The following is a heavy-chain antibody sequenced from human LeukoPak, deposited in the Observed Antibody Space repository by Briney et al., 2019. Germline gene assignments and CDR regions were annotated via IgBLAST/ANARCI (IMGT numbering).Heavy chain of an antibody. D-gene: IGHD3-22*01. V-gene: IGHV5-51*01. J-gene: IGHJ4*02. CDR3: ARLGRYDNSGYYYAY. CDR2: IYPGDSDT. CDR1: GYSFSTYW. Sequence: PGESLKISCKGSGYSFSTYWIAWVRQMPGKGLEWMGIIYPGDSDTRYSPSFQGQVTISADKSISTAYLQWSSLKASDTAMYYCARLGRYDNSGYYYAYWGQGIQVTVSS.